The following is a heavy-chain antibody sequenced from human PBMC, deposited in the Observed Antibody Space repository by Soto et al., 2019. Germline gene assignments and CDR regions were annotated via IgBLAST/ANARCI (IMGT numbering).Heavy chain of an antibody. CDR3: ARMGDVPYYYYGMDV. CDR2: INGYNGNA. Sequence: QVQLVQSGAEVKKPGASVTVSCKASGYTFTTYGVSWVRQAPGQGLEWLGWINGYNGNAKYAENLQGRVTMTTDTSTSTAYMELRSLRSDDTAVYYCARMGDVPYYYYGMDVWGQGTTVTGSS. CDR1: GYTFTTYG. V-gene: IGHV1-18*01. D-gene: IGHD3-16*01. J-gene: IGHJ6*02.